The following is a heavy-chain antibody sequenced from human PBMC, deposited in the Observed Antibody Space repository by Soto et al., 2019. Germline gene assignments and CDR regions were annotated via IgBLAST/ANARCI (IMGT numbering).Heavy chain of an antibody. V-gene: IGHV1-3*01. Sequence: QVQLVQSGAEVKKPGASVKVSCKASGYTFSSYAMHWVRQAPGQRLEWMGWINAGNGNTKYSQKFQGRVTITKDTSASIAYMELSSLRSEDTAVYYCARSPPGGVAGTEFNWFDPWGQGTLVTVSS. J-gene: IGHJ5*02. D-gene: IGHD1-1*01. CDR2: INAGNGNT. CDR3: ARSPPGGVAGTEFNWFDP. CDR1: GYTFSSYA.